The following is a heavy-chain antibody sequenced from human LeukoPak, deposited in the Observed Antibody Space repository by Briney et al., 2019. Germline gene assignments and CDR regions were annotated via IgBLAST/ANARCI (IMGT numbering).Heavy chain of an antibody. CDR1: VYPFSVTS. CDR3: ARDFIHRSGEANY. Sequence: GGALRLSCAPPVYPFSVTSVAWVPQGPGKGVGSGSSISSRSLVTKYADSLKGRFTISPANDKKSLYLQMSSLRAENTAVYYCARDFIHRSGEANYWGHGALVTVSS. CDR2: ISSRSLVT. V-gene: IGHV3-11*05. J-gene: IGHJ4*01. D-gene: IGHD3-22*01.